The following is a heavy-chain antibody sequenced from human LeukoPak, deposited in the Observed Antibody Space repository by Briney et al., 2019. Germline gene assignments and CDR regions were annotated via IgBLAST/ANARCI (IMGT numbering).Heavy chain of an antibody. J-gene: IGHJ6*02. CDR3: AREPSPGIVVVPAADAYYYYGLDV. CDR2: INPSGGNT. V-gene: IGHV1-46*01. CDR1: GYTFTGYY. D-gene: IGHD2-2*01. Sequence: GASVKVSCKASGYTFTGYYIHWVRQAPGQGLEWLGIINPSGGNTSYAQKFQGRVTMTRDTSTSTVYMELSSLTSEDTAVYYCAREPSPGIVVVPAADAYYYYGLDVWGQGTTVTVSS.